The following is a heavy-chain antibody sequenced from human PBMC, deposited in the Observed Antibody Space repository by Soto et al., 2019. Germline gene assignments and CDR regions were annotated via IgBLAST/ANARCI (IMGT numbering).Heavy chain of an antibody. CDR2: IYYSGST. J-gene: IGHJ4*02. CDR1: GGSISSGGYF. D-gene: IGHD3-10*01. CDR3: ARHYGSGSYNDY. V-gene: IGHV4-31*03. Sequence: QVQLQESGPGLVKPSQTLSLTCTVSGGSISSGGYFWSWIRQHPGKGLEWIGYIYYSGSTYYNPSLKSRXXIXVXXSKNQFSLKLSSVTAADTAVYYCARHYGSGSYNDYWGQGTLVTVSS.